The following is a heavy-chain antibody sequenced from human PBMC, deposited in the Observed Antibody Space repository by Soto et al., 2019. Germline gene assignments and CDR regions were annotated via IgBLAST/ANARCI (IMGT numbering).Heavy chain of an antibody. CDR1: GFIFNTYG. V-gene: IGHV3-30*18. D-gene: IGHD2-2*01. CDR3: AKGQHCSTTSCYFYFYGMDV. CDR2: ISYDGSNK. J-gene: IGHJ6*02. Sequence: GGSLRKSCAASGFIFNTYGMHWVRQAPAKGLEWVAVISYDGSNKYYAGSVKGRLTISRDNSKNTLYLQMNSLRAEDTAVYYCAKGQHCSTTSCYFYFYGMDVWGQGTKVTVSS.